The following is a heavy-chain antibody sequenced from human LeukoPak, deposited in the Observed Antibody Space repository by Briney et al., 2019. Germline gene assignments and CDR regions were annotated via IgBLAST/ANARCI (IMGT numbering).Heavy chain of an antibody. D-gene: IGHD6-13*01. Sequence: QAGGSLRLSCAASGFTFSGSAMHWVRQASGKGLEWVGRIRSKANSYATAYAASVKGRFTISRDDSKNTAYLQMNSLKTEDTAVYYCTRHSSSWDNYYYYYMDVWGKGTTVTVSS. J-gene: IGHJ6*03. CDR3: TRHSSSWDNYYYYYMDV. V-gene: IGHV3-73*01. CDR1: GFTFSGSA. CDR2: IRSKANSYAT.